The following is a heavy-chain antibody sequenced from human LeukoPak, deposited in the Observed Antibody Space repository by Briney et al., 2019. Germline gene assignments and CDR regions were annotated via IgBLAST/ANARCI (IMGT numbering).Heavy chain of an antibody. D-gene: IGHD3-22*01. CDR3: AKESRGYYSEY. J-gene: IGHJ4*02. Sequence: GGSLRLSCAASGFTFSSYAMQWVRQAPGKGREWVALISLDGSKEYYADSVKGRFTISRDKSKNTLHLQMDNLRAEDTAVYYSAKESRGYYSEYWGQGTQVTVSS. CDR1: GFTFSSYA. V-gene: IGHV3-30*02. CDR2: ISLDGSKE.